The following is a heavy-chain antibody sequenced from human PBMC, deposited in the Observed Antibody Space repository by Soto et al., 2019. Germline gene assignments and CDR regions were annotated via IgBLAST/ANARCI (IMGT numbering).Heavy chain of an antibody. V-gene: IGHV1-69*01. CDR2: IIPIFGTA. CDR1: GGTFSSYA. J-gene: IGHJ6*02. Sequence: QVQLVQSGAEVKKPGSSVKVSCKASGGTFSSYAISWVRQAPGQGLEWMGGIIPIFGTANYAQKFQGRVTITADESTSTAYVELSSLRSEDTAVYYCARAKVVITNYYYYGMDVWGQGTTVTVSS. D-gene: IGHD3-22*01. CDR3: ARAKVVITNYYYYGMDV.